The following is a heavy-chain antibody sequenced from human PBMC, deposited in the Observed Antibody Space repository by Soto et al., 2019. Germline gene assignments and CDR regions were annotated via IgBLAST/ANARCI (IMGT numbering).Heavy chain of an antibody. CDR1: GGSVSSGSYY. CDR3: ARRAVTTRGYYYYGMDV. D-gene: IGHD4-4*01. J-gene: IGHJ6*02. CDR2: IYYSGST. V-gene: IGHV4-61*01. Sequence: SETLSLTCTVSGGSVSSGSYYWSWIRQPPGKGLEWIGYIYYSGSTNYNPSLKSRVTISVDTSKNQFSLKLSSVTAADTAVYYCARRAVTTRGYYYYGMDVWGQGTTVTVSS.